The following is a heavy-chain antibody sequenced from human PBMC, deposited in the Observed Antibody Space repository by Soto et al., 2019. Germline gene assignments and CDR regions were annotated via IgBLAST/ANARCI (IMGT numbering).Heavy chain of an antibody. Sequence: ASVKVSCKASGYTFTRYYMHWVRQAPGQGLEWMGIINPSDDATSYAEKFQGRLNMTKDTSTSTVYMEMSSLRSEDTAVYYCARDLTREGDYYDRSGYYLDYWGQGTLVTVSS. CDR3: ARDLTREGDYYDRSGYYLDY. V-gene: IGHV1-46*01. D-gene: IGHD3-22*01. J-gene: IGHJ4*02. CDR1: GYTFTRYY. CDR2: INPSDDAT.